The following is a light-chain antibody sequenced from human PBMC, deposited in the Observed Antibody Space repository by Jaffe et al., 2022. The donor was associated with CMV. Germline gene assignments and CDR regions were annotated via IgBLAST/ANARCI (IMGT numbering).Light chain of an antibody. CDR2: GAS. Sequence: DIQMTQSPSTLSASVGDRVTITCRASLSIRGYLAWYQQKPGKAPKLLIYGASNLQSGVPSRFSGSGSGTEFSLTITGLEPDDFASYYCQHYNSYPYTFGQGTKLELK. CDR1: LSIRGY. V-gene: IGKV1-5*03. J-gene: IGKJ2*01. CDR3: QHYNSYPYT.